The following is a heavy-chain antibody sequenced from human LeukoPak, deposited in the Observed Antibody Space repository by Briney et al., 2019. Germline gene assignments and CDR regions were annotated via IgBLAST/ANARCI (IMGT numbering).Heavy chain of an antibody. D-gene: IGHD4-17*01. V-gene: IGHV4-4*09. Sequence: PSETLSLTCTVSGGSISSYYWSWIRQPPGKGLEWIGYIYTSRSTNYNTSLKSRVTISVDTSKNQFSLKLSSVTAADTAVYYCARVRTGTTVTFPYYFDYWGQGTLVTVSS. J-gene: IGHJ4*02. CDR3: ARVRTGTTVTFPYYFDY. CDR1: GGSISSYY. CDR2: IYTSRST.